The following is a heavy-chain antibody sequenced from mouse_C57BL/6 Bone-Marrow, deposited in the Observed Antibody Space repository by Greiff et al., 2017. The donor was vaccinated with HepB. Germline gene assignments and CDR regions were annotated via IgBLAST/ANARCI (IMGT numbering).Heavy chain of an antibody. CDR2: IYPGSGST. V-gene: IGHV1-55*01. CDR1: GYTFTSYW. J-gene: IGHJ1*03. CDR3: ARRATTTTVGYFDV. Sequence: QVQLKQPGAELVKPGASVKMSCKASGYTFTSYWITWVKQRPGQGLEWIGDIYPGSGSTNYNEKFKSKATLTVDTSSSTAYMQLSSLTSEDSAVYYCARRATTTTVGYFDVWGTGTTVTVSS. D-gene: IGHD1-1*01.